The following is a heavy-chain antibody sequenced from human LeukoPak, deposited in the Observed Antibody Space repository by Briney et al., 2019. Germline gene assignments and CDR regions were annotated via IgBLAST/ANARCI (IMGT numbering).Heavy chain of an antibody. V-gene: IGHV4-39*01. CDR2: IYSTGST. Sequence: SETLSLTCIVSGGSISSGAYYWAWIRQPPGKGLEWIGSIYSTGSTYKNPSLKSRVTISIDTPKKQFSLNLRSVTAADTAVYYCVRGPYGSSISNWFDPWGQGLLVTVSS. D-gene: IGHD3-10*01. CDR1: GGSISSGAYY. CDR3: VRGPYGSSISNWFDP. J-gene: IGHJ5*02.